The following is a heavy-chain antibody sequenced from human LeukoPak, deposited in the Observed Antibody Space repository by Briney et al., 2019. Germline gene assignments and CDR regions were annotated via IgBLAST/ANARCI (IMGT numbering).Heavy chain of an antibody. CDR1: VGSIRGEY. J-gene: IGHJ5*02. CDR2: IYYSGST. Sequence: PPETLSLSCSVSVGSIRGEYGSCVRRPPGKGLEWIGYIYYSGSTHYNPSLKRRVPIPLATSQRQFHMKLTSVTAADPAVYYCARAPIPYDRSRTDYRFDPWGQGTLVTVAS. CDR3: ARAPIPYDRSRTDYRFDP. V-gene: IGHV4-59*01. D-gene: IGHD3-16*01.